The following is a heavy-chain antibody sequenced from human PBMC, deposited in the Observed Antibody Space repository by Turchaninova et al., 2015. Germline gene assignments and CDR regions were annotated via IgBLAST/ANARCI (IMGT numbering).Heavy chain of an antibody. J-gene: IGHJ3*02. CDR3: AVAGLGTFDI. V-gene: IGHV5-10-1*03. D-gene: IGHD6-19*01. CDR1: GHSFRSFW. Sequence: VHLVQSGAEGKMPGESLRRSFKGSGHSFRSFWFSWVRQMSGKGQEGMGRIDPADSNTHYSPSFQGHVTISADKSINTAYLEWSSLKASDTAMYYCAVAGLGTFDIWGQGTMVTVSS. CDR2: IDPADSNT.